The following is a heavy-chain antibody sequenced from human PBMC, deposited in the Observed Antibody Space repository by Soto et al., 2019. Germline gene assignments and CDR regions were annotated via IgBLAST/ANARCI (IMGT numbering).Heavy chain of an antibody. D-gene: IGHD2-2*01. J-gene: IGHJ5*02. Sequence: SGPTLVNPTQTLTLTRTFSGFSLTTSGVGVGWIRQPPGKALEWLALIYWNDDKRYSPSLRGRLTITKDTSKNQVVLAMTNMDPVDTATYYCAHHTITPATNWFDPWGLGXLVTVYS. V-gene: IGHV2-5*01. CDR3: AHHTITPATNWFDP. CDR1: GFSLTTSGVG. CDR2: IYWNDDK.